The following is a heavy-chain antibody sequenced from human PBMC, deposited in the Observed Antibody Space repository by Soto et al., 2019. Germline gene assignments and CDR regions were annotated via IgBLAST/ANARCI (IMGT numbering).Heavy chain of an antibody. CDR2: IYYSGST. CDR3: AAIGLRFLEWLLPDSTYGMDV. Sequence: SETLSLTCTVSGGSISSSSYYWGWIRQPPGKGLEWIGSIYYSGSTYYNPSLKSRVTMSVDTSKNQFSLKLSSVTAADTAVYYCAAIGLRFLEWLLPDSTYGMDVWGQGTTVT. CDR1: GGSISSSSYY. V-gene: IGHV4-39*01. D-gene: IGHD3-3*01. J-gene: IGHJ6*02.